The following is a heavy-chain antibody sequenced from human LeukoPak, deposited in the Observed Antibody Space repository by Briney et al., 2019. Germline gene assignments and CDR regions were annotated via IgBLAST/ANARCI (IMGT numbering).Heavy chain of an antibody. CDR1: GFTFSSYA. J-gene: IGHJ4*02. V-gene: IGHV3-23*01. CDR3: GKARGHPYTNYLLDY. Sequence: GGHMRLFCDASGFTFSSYAMNWFRQPPGKGLPWTSLIFGTGGGTYYADPVKGRFTIPRDNSNNTLYLQMNSLRAEHTAVYYCGKARGHPYTNYLLDYWGQGPLLTVSS. CDR2: IFGTGGGT. D-gene: IGHD4-11*01.